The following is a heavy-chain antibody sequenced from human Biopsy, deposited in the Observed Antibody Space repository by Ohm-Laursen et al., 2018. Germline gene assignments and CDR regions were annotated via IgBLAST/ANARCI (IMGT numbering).Heavy chain of an antibody. CDR1: GFTFSGYA. V-gene: IGHV3-23*01. CDR3: AKGRSGGTGHGNWFDP. Sequence: LTLTSAASGFTFSGYAMSWVRQGPEKGLEWVSVVTGRGRSTYYTDSVKGRFSISRDNSKNTLYLQMNSLRVEDTAVYYCAKGRSGGTGHGNWFDPWGQGTLVIVPS. D-gene: IGHD3-10*01. J-gene: IGHJ5*02. CDR2: VTGRGRST.